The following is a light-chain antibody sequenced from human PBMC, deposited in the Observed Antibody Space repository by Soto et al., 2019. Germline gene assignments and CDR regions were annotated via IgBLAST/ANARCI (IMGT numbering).Light chain of an antibody. CDR1: SGYSNYK. CDR3: GADHGSGSNFVVV. Sequence: QPVLTQPPSASASLGASVTLTCTLSSGYSNYKVDWYQQRPGKGHRFVMRVGTGGIVGSKGDDIPDRFSVLGSVLNRYLTIKNIQDEDESDYHYGADHGSGSNFVVVFGGGTKLTVL. J-gene: IGLJ2*01. V-gene: IGLV9-49*01. CDR2: VGTGGIVG.